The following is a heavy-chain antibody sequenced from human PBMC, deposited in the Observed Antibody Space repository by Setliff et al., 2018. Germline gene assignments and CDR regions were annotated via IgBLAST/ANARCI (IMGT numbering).Heavy chain of an antibody. CDR2: ISHRGST. CDR3: AREGSYSSGWLSGYFDY. V-gene: IGHV4-38-2*02. J-gene: IGHJ4*02. CDR1: GYSISSGHY. Sequence: PSETLSLTCTVSGYSISSGHYWGWTRQPPGKGLEWIGSISHRGSTYYNPSLSSRVPISLDTSKNQFSPKLTSVTAADTAVYYCAREGSYSSGWLSGYFDYWGQGTLVTVSS. D-gene: IGHD6-19*01.